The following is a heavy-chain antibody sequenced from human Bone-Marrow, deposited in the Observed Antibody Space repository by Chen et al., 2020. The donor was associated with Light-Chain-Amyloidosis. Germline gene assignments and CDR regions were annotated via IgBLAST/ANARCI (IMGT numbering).Heavy chain of an antibody. Sequence: EVQLLESGGGLVQPGGSLRVSCAASVFTFSSQPMSWVRQAPGKGLEWVSCISDRGSNTYYADSMEGRFTVSRDNSKNTLHLQMNSLGAEDTAVYYCAKWDWNTNYFDDWGQGTLVTVSS. J-gene: IGHJ4*02. V-gene: IGHV3-23*01. D-gene: IGHD1-1*01. CDR2: ISDRGSNT. CDR1: VFTFSSQP. CDR3: AKWDWNTNYFDD.